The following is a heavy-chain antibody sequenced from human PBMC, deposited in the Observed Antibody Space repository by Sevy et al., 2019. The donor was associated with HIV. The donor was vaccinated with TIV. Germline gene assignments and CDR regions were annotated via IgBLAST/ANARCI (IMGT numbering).Heavy chain of an antibody. Sequence: GGSLRLSCAASGFTFSNAWMNWVRQAPGKGLQWVGRIKSKTETTDYAAPVRDGFTISRDDSKSTLYLQMKSLKTEDTAVYYCTTDGLNCYGSGSYSFDIWGQGTVVTVSS. D-gene: IGHD3-10*01. V-gene: IGHV3-15*07. CDR3: TTDGLNCYGSGSYSFDI. CDR1: GFTFSNAW. J-gene: IGHJ3*02. CDR2: IKSKTETT.